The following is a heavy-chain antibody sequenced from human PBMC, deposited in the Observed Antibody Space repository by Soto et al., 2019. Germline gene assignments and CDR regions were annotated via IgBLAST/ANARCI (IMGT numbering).Heavy chain of an antibody. J-gene: IGHJ4*02. CDR1: GFTFSDYA. D-gene: IGHD3-16*01. CDR2: VSGTAVHT. CDR3: AKSGGWGDSSDYHVDF. Sequence: GGSLRLSCVASGFTFSDYAMTWVRQAPGRGLEWVSGVSGTAVHTFYADSVKGRFTISRDNSKNTLFLQLSSLQAGDTARYYCAKSGGWGDSSDYHVDFWGQGTVVTVSS. V-gene: IGHV3-23*01.